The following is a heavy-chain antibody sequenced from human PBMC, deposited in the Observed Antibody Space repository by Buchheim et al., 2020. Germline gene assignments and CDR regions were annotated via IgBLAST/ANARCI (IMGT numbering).Heavy chain of an antibody. Sequence: QVQLQESGPGLVKPSQTLSLTCTVSGGSISSGDYYWSWIRQPPGKGLEWIGYIYYSGSTYYNPSLKSRVTISVDTSKNQFFLKLSSVTAADTAVYYCARDGAAKYHDYYYYGMDVWGQGTT. J-gene: IGHJ6*02. D-gene: IGHD2-2*01. V-gene: IGHV4-30-4*01. CDR1: GGSISSGDYY. CDR2: IYYSGST. CDR3: ARDGAAKYHDYYYYGMDV.